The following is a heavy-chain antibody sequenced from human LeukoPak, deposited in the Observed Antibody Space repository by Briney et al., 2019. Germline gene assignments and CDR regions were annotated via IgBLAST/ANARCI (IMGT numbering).Heavy chain of an antibody. D-gene: IGHD3-22*01. Sequence: ASVKVSCKASGYTFTTYNINWVRQAPGQGLEWMGWISGYNGNTNYAQKLQGRVTMTTDTSTSTAYMELRSLRSDDTAVYYCARGSTARYYYDRSGYYRGAFDYWGQGTLVTVSS. V-gene: IGHV1-18*01. CDR3: ARGSTARYYYDRSGYYRGAFDY. J-gene: IGHJ4*02. CDR1: GYTFTTYN. CDR2: ISGYNGNT.